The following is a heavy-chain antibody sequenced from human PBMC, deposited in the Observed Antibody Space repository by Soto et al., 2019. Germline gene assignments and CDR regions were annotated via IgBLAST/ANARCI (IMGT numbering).Heavy chain of an antibody. J-gene: IGHJ4*02. V-gene: IGHV3-23*01. D-gene: IGHD3-10*01. CDR2: ISGSEDRT. CDR3: GRTYTGG. Sequence: GGSLRLSCAASGFSLRDHALSWVRQAAGGGLEWVSGISGSEDRTNYADFVRGRFIISKDRAKNTLYLDMSGLRVDDTAVYFCGRTYTGGWGQGTLVTVSS. CDR1: GFSLRDHA.